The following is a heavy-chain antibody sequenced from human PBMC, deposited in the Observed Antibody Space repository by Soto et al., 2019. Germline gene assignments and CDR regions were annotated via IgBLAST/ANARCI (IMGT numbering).Heavy chain of an antibody. J-gene: IGHJ4*02. Sequence: GRSLRLSCAASGFTFSSYGMHWVRRAPGKGLEWVAVISYDGSNKYYADSVKGRFTISRDNSKNTLYLQMNSLRAEDTAVYYCAKPQSGIAARPGDYWGQGTLVTVSS. D-gene: IGHD6-6*01. CDR1: GFTFSSYG. CDR2: ISYDGSNK. V-gene: IGHV3-30*18. CDR3: AKPQSGIAARPGDY.